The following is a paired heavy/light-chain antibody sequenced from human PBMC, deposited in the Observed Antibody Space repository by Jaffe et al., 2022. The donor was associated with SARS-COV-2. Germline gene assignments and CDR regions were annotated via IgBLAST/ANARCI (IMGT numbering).Heavy chain of an antibody. Sequence: QVQLVESGGGVVQPGRSLRLSCAASGFTFSSYGMHWVRQAPGKGLEWVAVIWYDGSNKYYADSVKGRFTISRDNSKNTLYLQMNSLRAEDTAVYYCARERGGYCTNGVCYMDLYYYGMDVWGQGTTVTVSS. J-gene: IGHJ6*02. CDR1: GFTFSSYG. CDR3: ARERGGYCTNGVCYMDLYYYGMDV. CDR2: IWYDGSNK. D-gene: IGHD2-8*01. V-gene: IGHV3-33*01.
Light chain of an antibody. J-gene: IGKJ2*01. CDR3: QQSYSTLGYT. V-gene: IGKV1-39*01. CDR1: QSISSY. Sequence: DIQMTQSPSSLSASVGDRVTITCRASQSISSYLNWYQQKPGKAPKLLIYAASSLQSGVPSRFSGSGSGTDFTLTISSLQPEDFATYYCQQSYSTLGYTFGQGTKLEIK. CDR2: AAS.